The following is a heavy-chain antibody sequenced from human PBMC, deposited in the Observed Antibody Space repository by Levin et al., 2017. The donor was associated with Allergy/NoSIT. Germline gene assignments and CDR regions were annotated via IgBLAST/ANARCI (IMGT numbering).Heavy chain of an antibody. CDR1: GFTFSSYA. J-gene: IGHJ4*02. D-gene: IGHD2-21*01. CDR2: ISHDGTIQ. Sequence: GGSLRLSCAASGFTFSSYAMHWVRQAPGKGLEWLTFISHDGTIQDYADSVKGRFTISRDNSDNTLSLRMNSLRPEDAAVYFCARERGHMAHFDYWGQGTLVTVSS. CDR3: ARERGHMAHFDY. V-gene: IGHV3-30-3*01.